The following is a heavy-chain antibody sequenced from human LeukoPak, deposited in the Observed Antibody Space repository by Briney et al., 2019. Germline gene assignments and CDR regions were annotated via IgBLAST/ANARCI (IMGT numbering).Heavy chain of an antibody. CDR1: GGSISSYY. V-gene: IGHV4-59*01. Sequence: SETLSLTCTVSGGSISSYYWSWIRQPPGKGLEWSGYIYYSGSTNYNPSLKSRVTISVDTSKNQFSLKLSSVTAADTAVYYCARENIAAAGFDYWGQGTLVTVSS. J-gene: IGHJ4*02. CDR3: ARENIAAAGFDY. D-gene: IGHD6-13*01. CDR2: IYYSGST.